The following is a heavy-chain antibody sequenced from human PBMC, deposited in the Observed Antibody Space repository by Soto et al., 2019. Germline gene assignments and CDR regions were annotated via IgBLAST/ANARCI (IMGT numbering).Heavy chain of an antibody. Sequence: QVQLVESGGGVVQPGRSLRLSCAASGFTFSSYAMHWVRQAPGKGLEWVAVISYDGSNKYYADSVKGRFTISRDNSKNTLYLQMNSLRAEDTAVYYCARAPGIIVATGSNYYYYGMDVWGQGTTVTVSS. CDR3: ARAPGIIVATGSNYYYYGMDV. V-gene: IGHV3-30-3*01. CDR1: GFTFSSYA. CDR2: ISYDGSNK. D-gene: IGHD5-12*01. J-gene: IGHJ6*02.